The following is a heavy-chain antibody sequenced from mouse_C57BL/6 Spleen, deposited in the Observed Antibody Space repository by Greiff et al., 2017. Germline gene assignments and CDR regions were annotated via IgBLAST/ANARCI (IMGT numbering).Heavy chain of an antibody. CDR1: GYTFTSYW. CDR2: INPSNGGT. J-gene: IGHJ3*01. CDR3: ATGGYYGYGGAWFAY. Sequence: QVQLQQPGTELVKPGASVKLSCKASGYTFTSYWMHWVKQRPGQGLEWIGNINPSNGGTNYNEKFKSKATLTVDKSSSTAYMKLSSLTSEDSAVYYCATGGYYGYGGAWFAYWGQGTLVTVSA. V-gene: IGHV1-53*01. D-gene: IGHD2-2*01.